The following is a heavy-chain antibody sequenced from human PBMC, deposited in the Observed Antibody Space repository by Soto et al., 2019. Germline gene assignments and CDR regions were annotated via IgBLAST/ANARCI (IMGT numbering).Heavy chain of an antibody. CDR3: SLAGTGGS. Sequence: ASVKVSCKASGYTFTGRFMHWVRQAPGQGLEWLGWVNPKSGDTTYAPKFKERGSLTRDTSTDTAFLDLRVLKEYDTDIYYCSLAGTGGSWGQGTPVTVSS. V-gene: IGHV1-2*02. J-gene: IGHJ5*02. CDR1: GYTFTGRF. D-gene: IGHD1-1*01. CDR2: VNPKSGDT.